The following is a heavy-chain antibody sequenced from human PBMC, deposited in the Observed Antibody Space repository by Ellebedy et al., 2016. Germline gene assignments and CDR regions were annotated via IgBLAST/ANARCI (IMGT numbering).Heavy chain of an antibody. D-gene: IGHD2-21*02. CDR1: GGSVSSGSYY. J-gene: IGHJ6*02. Sequence: SETLSLXXTVSGGSVSSGSYYWSWIRQPPGKGLEWIGYIYYSGSTNYNPSLKSRVTISVDTSKNQFSLKLSSVTAADTAVYYCARTEVVTAIRHYYYGMDVWGQGTTVTVSS. CDR2: IYYSGST. CDR3: ARTEVVTAIRHYYYGMDV. V-gene: IGHV4-61*01.